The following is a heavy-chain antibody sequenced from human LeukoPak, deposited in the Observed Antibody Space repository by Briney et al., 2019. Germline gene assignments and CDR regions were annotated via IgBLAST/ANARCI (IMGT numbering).Heavy chain of an antibody. CDR2: INSDGSST. CDR3: ARGWYYGKDY. Sequence: GGSLRLSCAASGFTFSNYWMHWVPQAPGKGLVWVSRINSDGSSTTYADSVKGRFTISRDNAKNTMYLQMNSLRAEDTAVYYCARGWYYGKDYWGQGTLVTVSS. D-gene: IGHD3-10*01. J-gene: IGHJ4*02. V-gene: IGHV3-74*01. CDR1: GFTFSNYW.